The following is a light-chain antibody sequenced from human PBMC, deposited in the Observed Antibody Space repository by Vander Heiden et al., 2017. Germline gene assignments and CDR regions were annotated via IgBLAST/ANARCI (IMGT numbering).Light chain of an antibody. CDR3: QQYNSDSRLLT. CDR2: KAS. J-gene: IGKJ4*01. CDR1: QTISSW. V-gene: IGKV1-5*03. Sequence: DIQMTQSPSTLSASVGDRVTITCRASQTISSWLAWYQQKPGKAPKLLIYKASSLESGVPSRFSGSGYGTEFTLTISSLQPEDFATYYCQQYNSDSRLLTFGGGTKVEIK.